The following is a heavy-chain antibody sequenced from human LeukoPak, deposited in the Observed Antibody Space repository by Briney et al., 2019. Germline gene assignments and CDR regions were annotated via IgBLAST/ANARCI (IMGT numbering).Heavy chain of an antibody. Sequence: SETLSLTCTVSGGSISSYYWNWIRQPPGKGLEWIGYIYYSGSTNYNPSLKSRLTISVDTSKNQFSLKLSSVTAADTAVYYCARLGDTAMVTVYYYYMDVWGKGTTVTVSS. D-gene: IGHD5-18*01. J-gene: IGHJ6*03. V-gene: IGHV4-59*01. CDR2: IYYSGST. CDR1: GGSISSYY. CDR3: ARLGDTAMVTVYYYYMDV.